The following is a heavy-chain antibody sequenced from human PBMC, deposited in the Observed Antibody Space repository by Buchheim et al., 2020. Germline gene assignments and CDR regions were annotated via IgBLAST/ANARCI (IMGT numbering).Heavy chain of an antibody. CDR3: AKGDGAGPWIQLWLPDY. J-gene: IGHJ4*02. CDR1: GFTFSSYA. V-gene: IGHV3-23*01. Sequence: EVQLLESGGGLVQPGGSLRLSCAASGFTFSSYAMSWVRQAPGKGLEWVSAISGSGGSTYYADSVKGRFTISRDNSKKTRYLQMASLRAEDTAVYYCAKGDGAGPWIQLWLPDYWGQGTL. CDR2: ISGSGGST. D-gene: IGHD5-18*01.